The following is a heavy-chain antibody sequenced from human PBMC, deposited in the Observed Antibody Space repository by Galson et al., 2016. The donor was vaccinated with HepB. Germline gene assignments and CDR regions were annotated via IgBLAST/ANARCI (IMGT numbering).Heavy chain of an antibody. D-gene: IGHD3-10*01. V-gene: IGHV2-5*02. J-gene: IGHJ4*02. CDR3: VRNDVILSGEVSRFDS. CDR1: GFSLTTDGVG. Sequence: PALVKPTQTLTLTCTFSGFSLTTDGVGVGWIRQPPGKGLEWLGISYWDGDDRYSPSLRTRLTITKDTSKNQVVLTVTNMDPVGTATYFCVRNDVILSGEVSRFDSWGPGTLVTVSS. CDR2: SYWDGDD.